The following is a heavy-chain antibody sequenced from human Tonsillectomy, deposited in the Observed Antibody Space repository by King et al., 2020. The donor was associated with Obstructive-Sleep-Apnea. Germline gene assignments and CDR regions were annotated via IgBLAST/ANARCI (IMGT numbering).Heavy chain of an antibody. D-gene: IGHD2-21*02. CDR2: IRYDGSNK. CDR3: AKDLFGLIVVVTGPLDV. Sequence: VQLVESGGGVVQPGGSLRLSCAASGFTFSSYGMHWVRQAPGKGLEWVAFIRYDGSNKYYADSVKGRFTISRDNSKNTLYLQMNSLRAEDTAVYYCAKDLFGLIVVVTGPLDVWGQGTTVTVSS. CDR1: GFTFSSYG. J-gene: IGHJ6*02. V-gene: IGHV3-30*02.